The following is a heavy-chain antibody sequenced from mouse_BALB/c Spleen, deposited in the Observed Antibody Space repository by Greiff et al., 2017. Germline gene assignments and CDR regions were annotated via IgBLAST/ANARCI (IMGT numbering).Heavy chain of an antibody. CDR2: INPSNGRT. Sequence: VKLQQPGAELVKPGASVKLSCKASGYTFTSYWMHWVKQRPGQGLEWIGEINPSNGRTNYNEKFKSKATLTVDKSSSTAYMQLSSLTSEDSAVYYCADYDYEGAMDYWGQGTSVTVSS. J-gene: IGHJ4*01. CDR3: ADYDYEGAMDY. CDR1: GYTFTSYW. D-gene: IGHD2-4*01. V-gene: IGHV1S81*02.